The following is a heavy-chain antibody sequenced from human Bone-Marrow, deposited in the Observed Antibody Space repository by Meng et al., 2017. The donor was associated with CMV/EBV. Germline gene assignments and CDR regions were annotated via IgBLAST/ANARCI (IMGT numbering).Heavy chain of an antibody. Sequence: ASVKVSCKASGYTFTSYDINWVRQATGQGLEWMGWMNPNSGGTNYAQKFQGRVTMTRDTSISTAYMELSRLRSDDTAVYYCARDGKVYGAKYYYYYGMDVWGQGTTVTVSS. CDR2: MNPNSGGT. CDR3: ARDGKVYGAKYYYYYGMDV. D-gene: IGHD4-17*01. CDR1: GYTFTSYD. V-gene: IGHV1-2*02. J-gene: IGHJ6*02.